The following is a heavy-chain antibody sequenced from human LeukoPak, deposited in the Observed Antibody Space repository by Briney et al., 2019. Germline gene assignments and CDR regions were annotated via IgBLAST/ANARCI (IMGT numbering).Heavy chain of an antibody. J-gene: IGHJ4*02. V-gene: IGHV3-23*01. D-gene: IGHD6-19*01. CDR1: GFTFSSYA. CDR2: ISGSGGST. Sequence: GGSLRLSCAASGFTFSSYAMSWVRQAPGKGLEWVSTISGSGGSTYYADSVKGRFTISRDNSKNTLYLQMNSLRAEDTAVYYRANFRIAVAGGWGQGTLVTVSS. CDR3: ANFRIAVAGG.